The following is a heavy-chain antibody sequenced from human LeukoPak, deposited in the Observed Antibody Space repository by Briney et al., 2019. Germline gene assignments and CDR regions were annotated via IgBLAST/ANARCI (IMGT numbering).Heavy chain of an antibody. D-gene: IGHD4-17*01. Sequence: GGSLRLSCAASGFTFSSYGMHWVRQAPGKGLEWVAVISYDGSNKYYADSVKGRFTISRDNSKNTLYLQMNSLRAEDTAVYYCAKDGDYGDYSFDYWGQGTLVIVSS. CDR2: ISYDGSNK. J-gene: IGHJ4*02. V-gene: IGHV3-30*18. CDR1: GFTFSSYG. CDR3: AKDGDYGDYSFDY.